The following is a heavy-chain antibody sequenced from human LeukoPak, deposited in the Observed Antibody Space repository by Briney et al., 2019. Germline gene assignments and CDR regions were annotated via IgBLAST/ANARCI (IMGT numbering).Heavy chain of an antibody. CDR2: IYHSGST. V-gene: IGHV4-38-2*01. J-gene: IGHJ6*03. CDR3: ARQGSSTSSYYYMDV. Sequence: SETLSLTCAVSGYSISSGYYWGWTRPPPGKGLEWIGNIYHSGSTYYNPSLKSRVTISVDTSKNQFSLKLSSVTAADTAVYYCARQGSSTSSYYYMDVWGKGTTVTVSS. D-gene: IGHD2-2*01. CDR1: GYSISSGYY.